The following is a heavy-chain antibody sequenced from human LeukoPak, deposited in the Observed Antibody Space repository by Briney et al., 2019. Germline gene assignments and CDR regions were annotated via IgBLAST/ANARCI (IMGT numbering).Heavy chain of an antibody. CDR2: IIPIFGTA. V-gene: IGHV1-69*13. CDR3: ARDGPRSTPDSSGWYMPPPKRLVGFDY. D-gene: IGHD6-19*01. Sequence: GASVKVSCKASGGTFSSYAISWVRQAPGQGLEWMGGIIPIFGTANYAQKFQGRVTITADESTSTAYMELSSLRSEDTAVYYCARDGPRSTPDSSGWYMPPPKRLVGFDYWGQGTLVTVSS. CDR1: GGTFSSYA. J-gene: IGHJ4*02.